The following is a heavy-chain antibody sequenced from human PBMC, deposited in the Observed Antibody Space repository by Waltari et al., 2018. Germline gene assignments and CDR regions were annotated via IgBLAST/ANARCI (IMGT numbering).Heavy chain of an antibody. J-gene: IGHJ4*02. D-gene: IGHD3-10*01. Sequence: QVQLQESVAGLVKPSETLSLTCTVSGYPISSDYFWGWIRQPPGKGLEWIGSILYRGVTYYNSSLRSRATISVETSKTQFSLKLTSVTAADTAVYYCVRDPVNPRGLFDHWGQGALVTVSS. CDR3: VRDPVNPRGLFDH. CDR2: ILYRGVT. V-gene: IGHV4-38-2*02. CDR1: GYPISSDYF.